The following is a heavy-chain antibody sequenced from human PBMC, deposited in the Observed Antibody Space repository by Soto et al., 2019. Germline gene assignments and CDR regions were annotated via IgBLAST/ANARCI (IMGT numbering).Heavy chain of an antibody. V-gene: IGHV3-33*01. Sequence: GGSLRLSCAASGFTFSSYGMHWVRQAPGKGLEWVAVIWYDGSNKYYADSVKGRFTISRDNSKNTLYLQMNSLRAEDTAVYYCARTAEYYDSSGYLFDYWGQGTLVTVSS. J-gene: IGHJ4*02. CDR3: ARTAEYYDSSGYLFDY. CDR1: GFTFSSYG. CDR2: IWYDGSNK. D-gene: IGHD3-22*01.